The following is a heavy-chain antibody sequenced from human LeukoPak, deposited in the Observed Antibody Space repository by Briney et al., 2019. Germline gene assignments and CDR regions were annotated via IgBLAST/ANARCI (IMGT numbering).Heavy chain of an antibody. J-gene: IGHJ4*02. V-gene: IGHV3-11*04. CDR3: ARARTYYYGSGSYYPLRY. Sequence: GGSLRLSCAASGFTFSDYYMSWIRQAPGKGLEWISYISSSGDTTYYTDSVKGRFTISRDNAKNSLYLQMNSLRAEDTAVYYCARARTYYYGSGSYYPLRYWGQGTLVTVSS. CDR2: ISSSGDTT. D-gene: IGHD3-10*01. CDR1: GFTFSDYY.